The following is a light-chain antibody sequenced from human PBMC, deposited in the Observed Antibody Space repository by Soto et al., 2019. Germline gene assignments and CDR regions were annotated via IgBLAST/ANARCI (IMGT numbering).Light chain of an antibody. V-gene: IGLV2-8*01. CDR2: EVS. CDR3: SSYAGSNNHV. CDR1: SGDFGGYNY. J-gene: IGLJ1*01. Sequence: QSVLTQPPSASGSPGQSVTISCTGTSGDFGGYNYVSWYQQHPGKAPKLMIFEVSERPSGVPDRFSASKSGNTASLTVSGLQAEDEADYYCSSYAGSNNHVFGTGTKVTVL.